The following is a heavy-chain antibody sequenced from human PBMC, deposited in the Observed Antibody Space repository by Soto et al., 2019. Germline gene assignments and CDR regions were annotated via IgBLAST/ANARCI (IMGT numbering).Heavy chain of an antibody. D-gene: IGHD3-10*01. CDR2: IYYSGST. Sequence: QVQLQESGPGLVKPSQTLSLTCTVSGGSISSGGYYWSWIRQHPGKGLEWIGYIYYSGSTYYNPSLKSRVTIHVATSKNPFSLKLSSVTAADTAVYYCARDAHSYGSGSYYTHFDYWGQGTLVTVSS. CDR3: ARDAHSYGSGSYYTHFDY. J-gene: IGHJ4*02. V-gene: IGHV4-31*03. CDR1: GGSISSGGYY.